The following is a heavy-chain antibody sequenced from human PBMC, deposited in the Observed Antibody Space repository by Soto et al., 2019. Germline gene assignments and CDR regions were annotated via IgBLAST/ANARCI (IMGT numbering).Heavy chain of an antibody. CDR3: TADDGY. CDR1: GFTFSNAW. V-gene: IGHV3-15*01. J-gene: IGHJ4*02. CDR2: IKSKTDGGTV. Sequence: EVQLVESGGGLVKPGESLRLSCAASGFTFSNAWMNWVRQAPGKGLEWVGLIKSKTDGGTVVYAAPMKGRFTLSRDDAKNTLYLQMNSLKTEDTAFYFCTADDGYWGQGTLVTVSS.